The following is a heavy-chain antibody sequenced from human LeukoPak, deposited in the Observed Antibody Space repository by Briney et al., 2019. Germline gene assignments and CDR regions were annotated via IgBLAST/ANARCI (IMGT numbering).Heavy chain of an antibody. J-gene: IGHJ4*02. D-gene: IGHD1-7*01. CDR3: ARDREGSAGTTGS. Sequence: ASVKVSCKASGYAFTGYYMHWVRQAPGQGLEWMGWINPNSGGTNYAQKFQGRVTMTRDPSISTAYMELSRLRSDDTAVYYCARDREGSAGTTGSWGQGTLVTVSS. CDR2: INPNSGGT. V-gene: IGHV1-2*02. CDR1: GYAFTGYY.